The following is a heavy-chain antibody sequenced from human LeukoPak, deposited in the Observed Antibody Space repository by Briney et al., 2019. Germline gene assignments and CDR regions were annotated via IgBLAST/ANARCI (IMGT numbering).Heavy chain of an antibody. Sequence: PGGSLRLSCAASGFTFSSYAMSWVRQAPGKGLEWVSAISGSGGSTYYADSVKGRFTISRDSSKNTLYLQMNSLRAEDTAVYYCAKDPGYDFWSGYPDYWGQGTLVTVSS. CDR3: AKDPGYDFWSGYPDY. CDR2: ISGSGGST. J-gene: IGHJ4*02. D-gene: IGHD3-3*01. CDR1: GFTFSSYA. V-gene: IGHV3-23*01.